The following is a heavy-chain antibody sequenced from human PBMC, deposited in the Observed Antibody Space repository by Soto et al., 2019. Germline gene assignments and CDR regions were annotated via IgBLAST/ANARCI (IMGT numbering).Heavy chain of an antibody. V-gene: IGHV3-23*01. CDR2: ISGSGDSI. Sequence: EVQLLESGGGLVQPGGSLRLSCTASGFTFSYYAMSWVRQAPGKGLEWVSAISGSGDSIYYADSVKGRFTISRDNSKNTLYLQMSSLRAEDTAVYYCAKDYTSGWFYFDYWGRGTLVTVSS. CDR1: GFTFSYYA. CDR3: AKDYTSGWFYFDY. D-gene: IGHD6-19*01. J-gene: IGHJ4*02.